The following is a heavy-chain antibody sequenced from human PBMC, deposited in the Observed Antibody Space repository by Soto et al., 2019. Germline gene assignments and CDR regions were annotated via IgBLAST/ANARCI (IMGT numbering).Heavy chain of an antibody. CDR3: ARDRGSSSSWYYSYSGMDV. CDR1: GGSISIYY. V-gene: IGHV4-59*01. Sequence: SDTLSLTCTVSGGSISIYYWSWIRQPPGKGLEWIGYIYYSGSTNYNPSLKSRVTISVDTSKNQFSLKLSSVTAADTAVYYCARDRGSSSSWYYSYSGMDVWGQGTTVTVSS. CDR2: IYYSGST. J-gene: IGHJ6*02. D-gene: IGHD6-6*01.